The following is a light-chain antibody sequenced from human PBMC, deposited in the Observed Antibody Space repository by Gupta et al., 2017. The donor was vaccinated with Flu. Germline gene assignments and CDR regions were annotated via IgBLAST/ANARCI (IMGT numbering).Light chain of an antibody. J-gene: IGLJ3*02. V-gene: IGLV1-51*02. CDR2: EDN. Sequence: QSVLPQPPSLSAAPGHTVTLSCSGSTSNIGRNYVSWYQQLPGTAPKLLIYEDNTRPSGIPARVSGSKCETSATLAITGLQTGDEADYYCGTWDSSLSAGRFGGGTKVTVL. CDR3: GTWDSSLSAGR. CDR1: TSNIGRNY.